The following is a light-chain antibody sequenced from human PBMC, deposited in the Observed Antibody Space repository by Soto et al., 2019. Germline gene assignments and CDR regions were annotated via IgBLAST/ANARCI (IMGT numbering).Light chain of an antibody. CDR3: QTWDTGARVV. V-gene: IGLV4-69*01. J-gene: IGLJ2*01. CDR1: SGHSSYA. CDR2: LSSDGSH. Sequence: QSVLTQSPSASDSLGASVKLTCTLSSGHSSYAIAWHQQQPEKGPRYLMKLSSDGSHSKGDGIPDRFSGSSSGAERYLTISSLQSEDEADYYCQTWDTGARVVFGVGTKVTVL.